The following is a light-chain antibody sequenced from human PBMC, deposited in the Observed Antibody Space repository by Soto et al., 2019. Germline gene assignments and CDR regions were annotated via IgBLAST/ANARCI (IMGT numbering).Light chain of an antibody. CDR3: SSYTSSSAVV. CDR2: DVS. V-gene: IGLV2-14*01. CDR1: SSEVGGYNY. J-gene: IGLJ2*01. Sequence: QSALTQPASVSGSPGQSITISCTGTSSEVGGYNYVSWYQQHPGKAPKLMIYDVSNRPSGFSNRFSGSKSGNTASLTISGLQAEDEADYYCSSYTSSSAVVFGGGTKLTVL.